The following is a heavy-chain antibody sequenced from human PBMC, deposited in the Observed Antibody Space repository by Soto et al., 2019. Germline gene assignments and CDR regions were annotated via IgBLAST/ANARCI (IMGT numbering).Heavy chain of an antibody. J-gene: IGHJ4*02. D-gene: IGHD5-12*01. CDR1: GFTFSSHA. CDR3: ARGVAGPRFDY. V-gene: IGHV3-30-3*01. CDR2: TSYDGNNK. Sequence: GSLRLSCAASGFTFSSHAMHWVRQAPGEGLEWVSFTSYDGNNKYYADSVKGRFTISRDNSKNTLYLQTNSLRAEDTAVYYCARGVAGPRFDYWGQGTLVTVPS.